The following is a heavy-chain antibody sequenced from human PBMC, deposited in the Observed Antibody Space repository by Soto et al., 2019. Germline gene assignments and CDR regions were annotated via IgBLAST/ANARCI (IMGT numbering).Heavy chain of an antibody. V-gene: IGHV4-59*01. CDR3: ARAGYSYASPYYGMDV. CDR2: LHYSGST. Sequence: KTSETLSLTCTVSGDSIISYFRSWIRQPPGKGLEWIGYLHYSGSTNYNPSLKSRVTTSVDTSQNQFSLRLSSVTAADTAVYYCARAGYSYASPYYGMDVWGQGTTVTVSS. J-gene: IGHJ6*02. D-gene: IGHD5-18*01. CDR1: GDSIISYF.